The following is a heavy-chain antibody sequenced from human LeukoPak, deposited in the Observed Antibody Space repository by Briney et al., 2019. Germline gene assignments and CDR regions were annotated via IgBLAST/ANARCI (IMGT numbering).Heavy chain of an antibody. V-gene: IGHV3-23*01. J-gene: IGHJ4*02. CDR2: ISGSGGST. CDR1: GFTFSSYA. D-gene: IGHD5-18*01. CDR3: AKDQKSGVDTAMAS. Sequence: GASLRLSCAASGFTFSSYAMSWVRQAPGKGLGWVSAISGSGGSTYYADSVKGRFTISRDNSKNTLYLQMNSLRAEDTAVYYCAKDQKSGVDTAMASWGQGTLVTVSS.